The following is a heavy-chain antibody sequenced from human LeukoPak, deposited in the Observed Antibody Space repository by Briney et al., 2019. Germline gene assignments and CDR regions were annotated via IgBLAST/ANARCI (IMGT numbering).Heavy chain of an antibody. J-gene: IGHJ3*02. CDR1: GGSISSYY. CDR2: IYYSGST. V-gene: IGHV4-59*01. CDR3: ARVRAYDTSSAFDI. D-gene: IGHD3-22*01. Sequence: SETLSLTCTVSGGSISSYYWSWIRQPPGKGLEWIGYIYYSGSTNYNPSLKSRVTISVDTSENQFSLKLSSVTAADTAVYYCARVRAYDTSSAFDIWGQGTMVTVSS.